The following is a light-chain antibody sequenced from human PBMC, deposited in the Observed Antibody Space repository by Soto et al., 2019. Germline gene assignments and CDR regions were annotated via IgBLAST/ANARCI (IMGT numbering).Light chain of an antibody. CDR1: QSISTS. J-gene: IGKJ5*01. CDR2: AAS. Sequence: DIQLPQSPSTLSASVGDRVTVTCRASQSISTSLAWYQQKPGKAPKLLISAASSLQSGVPSRFSGSGSGTDFTLTISSLQPEDSATYYCQQTYSTPQFFGQGTRLENK. CDR3: QQTYSTPQF. V-gene: IGKV1-39*01.